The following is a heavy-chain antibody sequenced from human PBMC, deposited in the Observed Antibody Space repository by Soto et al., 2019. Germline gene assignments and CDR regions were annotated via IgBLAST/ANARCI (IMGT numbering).Heavy chain of an antibody. CDR3: ARHLYYDILTGYSPGWYFDL. V-gene: IGHV4-39*01. CDR2: IYYSGST. J-gene: IGHJ2*01. CDR1: GGSISSSSYY. Sequence: TLSLTCTVSGGSISSSSYYWGWIRQPPGKGLEWIGSIYYSGSTYYNPSLKSRVTISVDTSKNQFSLKLSSVTAADTAVYYCARHLYYDILTGYSPGWYFDLWGRDTLVTVSS. D-gene: IGHD3-9*01.